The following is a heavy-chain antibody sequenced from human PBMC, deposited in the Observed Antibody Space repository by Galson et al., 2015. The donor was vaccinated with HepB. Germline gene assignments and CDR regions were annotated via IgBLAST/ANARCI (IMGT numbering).Heavy chain of an antibody. V-gene: IGHV3-23*01. Sequence: SLRLSCAASGFTLSRYTMTWVRQVPGKGLEWVSSVSGNSLSTYYADSVKGRFTISRDNSKNTLYLQINNLRAEDTAVYYCAKDFLLDYFDSGTLWAFDIWGQGTMVTVSS. D-gene: IGHD3-10*01. CDR1: GFTLSRYT. CDR3: AKDFLLDYFDSGTLWAFDI. J-gene: IGHJ3*02. CDR2: VSGNSLST.